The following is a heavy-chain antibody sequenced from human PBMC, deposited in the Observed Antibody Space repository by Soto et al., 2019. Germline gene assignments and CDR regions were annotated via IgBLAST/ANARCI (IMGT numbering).Heavy chain of an antibody. D-gene: IGHD1-20*01. J-gene: IGHJ4*02. CDR2: IYSSGST. CDR1: GGSLDTYY. Sequence: SETLSLTCTVSGGSLDTYYWTWIRQPPGKGLEWIGYIYSSGSTNYNPSLKSRVTMAVDMSKNQFSLKLTSVTAADTAVYYCARARYNWNYWGQGALVTVSS. CDR3: ARARYNWNY. V-gene: IGHV4-59*01.